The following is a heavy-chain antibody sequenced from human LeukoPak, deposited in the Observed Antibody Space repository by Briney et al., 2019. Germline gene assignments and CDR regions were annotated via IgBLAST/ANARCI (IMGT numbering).Heavy chain of an antibody. CDR1: GGSISSYY. D-gene: IGHD6-13*01. J-gene: IGHJ4*02. CDR2: IYYSGST. Sequence: PSETLSLTCTVSGGSISSYYWSWIRQPPGKGLEWIGYIYYSGSTNYNPSLESRVTISVDTSKNQFSLKLSSVTAADTAVYYCARQGAAAGTNVWGQGTLVTVSS. V-gene: IGHV4-59*08. CDR3: ARQGAAAGTNV.